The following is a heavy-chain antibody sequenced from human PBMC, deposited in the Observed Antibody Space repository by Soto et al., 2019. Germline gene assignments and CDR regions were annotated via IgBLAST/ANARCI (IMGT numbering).Heavy chain of an antibody. V-gene: IGHV3-9*01. J-gene: IGHJ4*02. CDR2: ISWNSGVI. CDR3: AKSPGRVVPATPSLDY. D-gene: IGHD2-15*01. CDR1: RFTFDDYA. Sequence: PGGSLRLSCAASRFTFDDYAMHWVRQAPGKGLEWVSSISWNSGVIGYADSVKGRFTISRDNAKNSLYLQMNSLRAEDTALYYCAKSPGRVVPATPSLDYWGQGTLVTVSS.